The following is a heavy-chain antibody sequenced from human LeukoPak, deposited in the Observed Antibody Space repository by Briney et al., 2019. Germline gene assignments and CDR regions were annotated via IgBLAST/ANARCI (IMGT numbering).Heavy chain of an antibody. J-gene: IGHJ3*02. CDR2: IKQDGSEK. D-gene: IGHD3-10*01. CDR1: GFTVSSYW. V-gene: IGHV3-7*01. Sequence: GGSLRLSCAASGFTVSSYWMSWVRQAPGKGLEWVANIKQDGSEKYYVDSVKGRFTISRDNAKNSLFLQMNSLRAEDTAVYYCARLHSGSYYGDAFDMWGQGTMVTVSS. CDR3: ARLHSGSYYGDAFDM.